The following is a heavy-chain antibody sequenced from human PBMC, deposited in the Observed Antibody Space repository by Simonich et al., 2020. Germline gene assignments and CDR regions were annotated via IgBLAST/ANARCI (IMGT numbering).Heavy chain of an antibody. Sequence: QVQLVESGGGVVQPGRSLRLSCAASGFTFSSYGMHWFRQAPGKGLGWVAVILYDGSNKYYADSGKGRFTISRDNSKNTLYLQMNSLRAEDTAVYYCARAYSSSWYNWFDPWGQGTLVTVSS. CDR3: ARAYSSSWYNWFDP. V-gene: IGHV3-33*01. CDR2: ILYDGSNK. D-gene: IGHD6-13*01. CDR1: GFTFSSYG. J-gene: IGHJ5*02.